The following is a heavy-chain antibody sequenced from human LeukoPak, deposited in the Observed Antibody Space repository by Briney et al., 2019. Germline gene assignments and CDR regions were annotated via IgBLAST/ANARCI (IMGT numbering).Heavy chain of an antibody. J-gene: IGHJ4*02. Sequence: GGSLRLSCAASGFTFSRLAMTWVRQAPGKGLEWVSTISASGPYYADAVRGRFTISRDNSRNTLSLQMDSLRAEDTAVYYCARVWGGYYDSSGYTYFDYWGQGTLVTVSS. D-gene: IGHD3-22*01. V-gene: IGHV3-23*01. CDR3: ARVWGGYYDSSGYTYFDY. CDR1: GFTFSRLA. CDR2: ISASGP.